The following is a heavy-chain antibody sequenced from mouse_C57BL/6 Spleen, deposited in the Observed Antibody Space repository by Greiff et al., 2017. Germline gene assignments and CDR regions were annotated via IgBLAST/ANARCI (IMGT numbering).Heavy chain of an antibody. CDR1: GYTFTSYW. CDR2: IYPGSGST. V-gene: IGHV1-55*01. D-gene: IGHD1-1*01. J-gene: IGHJ3*01. CDR3: ASHYGSSGGFAY. Sequence: QVQLQQPGAELVKPGASVKMSYKASGYTFTSYWITWVKQRPGQGLEWIGDIYPGSGSTNYNEKFKSKATLTVDTSSSTAYMQLSSLTSEDSAVYYCASHYGSSGGFAYWGQGTLVTVSA.